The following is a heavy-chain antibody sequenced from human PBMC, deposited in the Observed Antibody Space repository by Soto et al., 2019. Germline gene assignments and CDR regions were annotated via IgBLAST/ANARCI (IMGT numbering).Heavy chain of an antibody. CDR1: GGSISSGGYY. Sequence: QVQLQESGPGLVKPSQTLSLTCTVSGGSISSGGYYWTWIRQHPGKGLEWIGNVDYSGNTYYNPSLKSRVTISVDPSNNQFSLKLSSVTAADTAVYYCARDLYYYGSGSYYPYNWFEPWGQGPLVTVSS. CDR2: VDYSGNT. J-gene: IGHJ5*02. V-gene: IGHV4-31*03. D-gene: IGHD3-10*01. CDR3: ARDLYYYGSGSYYPYNWFEP.